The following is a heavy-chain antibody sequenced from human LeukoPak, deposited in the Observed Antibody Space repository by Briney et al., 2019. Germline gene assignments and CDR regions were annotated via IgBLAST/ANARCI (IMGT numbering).Heavy chain of an antibody. CDR1: GGSFSGYY. CDR2: INHSGST. Sequence: PSETLSLTCAVYGGSFSGYYWSWIRQPPGKGLEWIGEINHSGSTNYNPSLKSRVTISVDTSKNQFSLKLSSVTAAETAVYYCARGLGGFDPWGQGTLVTVSS. CDR3: ARGLGGFDP. J-gene: IGHJ5*02. V-gene: IGHV4-34*01.